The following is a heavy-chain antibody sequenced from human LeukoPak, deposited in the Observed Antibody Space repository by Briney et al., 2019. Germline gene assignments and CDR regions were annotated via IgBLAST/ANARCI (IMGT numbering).Heavy chain of an antibody. V-gene: IGHV4-59*01. CDR1: GASISSYY. CDR2: IYYSGST. CDR3: ARRGYYDSSGYYYLDY. D-gene: IGHD3-22*01. Sequence: PSETLSLTCSVSGASISSYYWSWIRQPPGKGLEWIGYIYYSGSTNYNPSLKSRVTISVDTSKNQFSLKLSSVTAADTAVYYCARRGYYDSSGYYYLDYWGQGTLVTVSS. J-gene: IGHJ4*02.